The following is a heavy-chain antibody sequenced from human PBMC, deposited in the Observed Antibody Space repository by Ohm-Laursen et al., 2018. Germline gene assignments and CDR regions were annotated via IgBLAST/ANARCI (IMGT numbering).Heavy chain of an antibody. CDR3: ARDPPYSGSYRAYFQH. D-gene: IGHD1-26*01. CDR1: GFTFSDYY. Sequence: GSLRLSCAASGFTFSDYYMSWIRQAPGKGLEWASYISSSGSTIYYADSVKGRFTISRDNAKNSLYLQMNSLRAEDTAVYYCARDPPYSGSYRAYFQHWGQGTLVTVSS. CDR2: ISSSGSTI. J-gene: IGHJ1*01. V-gene: IGHV3-11*04.